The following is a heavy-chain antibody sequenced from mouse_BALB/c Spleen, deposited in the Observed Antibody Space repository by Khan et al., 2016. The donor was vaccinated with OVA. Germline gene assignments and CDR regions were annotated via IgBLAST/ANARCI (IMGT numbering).Heavy chain of an antibody. D-gene: IGHD2-14*01. J-gene: IGHJ4*01. CDR2: IWSGGST. Sequence: QVQLKESGPGLVQPSQTLSITCTASGFSLTSYGVHWVRQSPGKGLEWLGVIWSGGSTAYNAAFISRLSTSTDNSSSQVFFKMNSLQANDTAIYYCARIFIGTTDYAMDYWGQGTSVTVSS. CDR3: ARIFIGTTDYAMDY. V-gene: IGHV2-2*02. CDR1: GFSLTSYG.